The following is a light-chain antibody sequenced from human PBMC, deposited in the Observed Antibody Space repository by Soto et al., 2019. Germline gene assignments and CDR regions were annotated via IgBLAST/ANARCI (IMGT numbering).Light chain of an antibody. CDR1: QSVSSSY. V-gene: IGKV3-20*01. Sequence: MVLTQSAGTLSFSPGERASLSCRSSQSVSSSYLSWYQQKPGQAPRLLIYGASSRATGIPDRFSGSGSGTDFTLTISRLEPEDFAVYYCQQYGSSALTFGGGTKVDI. CDR3: QQYGSSALT. CDR2: GAS. J-gene: IGKJ4*01.